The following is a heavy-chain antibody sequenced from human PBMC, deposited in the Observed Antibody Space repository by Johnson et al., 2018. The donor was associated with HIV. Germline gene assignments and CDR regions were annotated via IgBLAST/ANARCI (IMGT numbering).Heavy chain of an antibody. D-gene: IGHD6-13*01. Sequence: VQLVESGGGVVQPGRSLRLSCAASGFTFSSYAIHWVRQAPGKGLEWVSAISGSGGSTYYADSVKGRFTISRDNSKNTLYLQMNSLRAEDTAVYYCAKDWAYSSSWYDEGLAFDIWGQGTMVTVSS. J-gene: IGHJ3*02. CDR2: ISGSGGST. V-gene: IGHV3-23*04. CDR1: GFTFSSYA. CDR3: AKDWAYSSSWYDEGLAFDI.